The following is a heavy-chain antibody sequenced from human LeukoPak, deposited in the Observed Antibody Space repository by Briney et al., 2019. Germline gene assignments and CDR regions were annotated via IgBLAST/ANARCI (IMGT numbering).Heavy chain of an antibody. D-gene: IGHD3-16*01. CDR2: ISSSGSTI. V-gene: IGHV3-48*03. CDR1: GSTFSSYE. CDR3: ARGRRRATSGPSYYFDY. Sequence: GGSLRLSCAASGSTFSSYEMNWVRQAPGKGLEWVSYISSSGSTIYYADSVKGRFTISRDNAKNSLYLQMNSLRAEDTAVYYCARGRRRATSGPSYYFDYWGQGALVTVSS. J-gene: IGHJ4*02.